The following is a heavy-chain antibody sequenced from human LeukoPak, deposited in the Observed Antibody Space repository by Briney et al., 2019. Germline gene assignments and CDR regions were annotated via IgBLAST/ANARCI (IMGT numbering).Heavy chain of an antibody. V-gene: IGHV4-4*07. CDR2: IYTSGST. CDR3: ARASSSLTNYYYYMDV. J-gene: IGHJ6*03. Sequence: SETLSLTCTVSGGSISSYYWSWIRQPAGKGLEWIGRIYTSGSTNYNPSLKSRVTMSVDTSRNQFSLKLSSVTAADTAVYYCARASSSLTNYYYYMDVWGKGTTVTVSS. D-gene: IGHD6-6*01. CDR1: GGSISSYY.